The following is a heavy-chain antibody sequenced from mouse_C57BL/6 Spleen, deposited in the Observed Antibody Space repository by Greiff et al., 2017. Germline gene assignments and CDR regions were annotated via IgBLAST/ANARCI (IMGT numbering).Heavy chain of an antibody. V-gene: IGHV1-59*01. CDR3: ARDWDSAY. Sequence: VQLQQPGAELVRPGTSVKLSCKASGYTFTSYWMHWVKQRPGQGLEWIGVIDPSDSYTNYNQKFKGKATLTVDTSSSTAYMQLSSLTSEDSAVYYCARDWDSAYWGQGTLVTVSA. D-gene: IGHD4-1*01. CDR1: GYTFTSYW. CDR2: IDPSDSYT. J-gene: IGHJ3*01.